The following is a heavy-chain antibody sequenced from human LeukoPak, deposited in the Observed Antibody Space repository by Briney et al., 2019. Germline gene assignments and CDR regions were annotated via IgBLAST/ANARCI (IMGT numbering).Heavy chain of an antibody. Sequence: GASVKVSCKASGGTFSSYAISWVRQAPGQGLEWMGGIIPIFGTANYAQKFQGRVTITADESTSTAYMELSSLRSEDTAVYYCARDRLDCSSTSCYPPYNWFDPWGQGTLVTVPS. J-gene: IGHJ5*02. CDR1: GGTFSSYA. D-gene: IGHD2-2*01. CDR3: ARDRLDCSSTSCYPPYNWFDP. V-gene: IGHV1-69*01. CDR2: IIPIFGTA.